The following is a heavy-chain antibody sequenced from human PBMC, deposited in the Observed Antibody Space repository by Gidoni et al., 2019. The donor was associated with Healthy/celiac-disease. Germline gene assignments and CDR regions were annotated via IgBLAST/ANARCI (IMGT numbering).Heavy chain of an antibody. Sequence: QLQLQESGPGLVKPSETLSLTCTVSGGSISSSSYYWGWIRQPPGKGLEWIGSIYYSGSTYYNPSLKSRVTISVDTSKNQFSLKLSSVTAADTAVYYCARPNPYSGSYRYYFDYWGQGTLVTVSS. CDR2: IYYSGST. D-gene: IGHD1-26*01. CDR3: ARPNPYSGSYRYYFDY. CDR1: GGSISSSSYY. V-gene: IGHV4-39*01. J-gene: IGHJ4*02.